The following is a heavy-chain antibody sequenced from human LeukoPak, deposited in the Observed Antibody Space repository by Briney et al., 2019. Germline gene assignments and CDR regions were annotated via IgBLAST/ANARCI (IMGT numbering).Heavy chain of an antibody. V-gene: IGHV1-2*06. Sequence: ASVKVSCKASGYTFADYHIHWVRQAPGQGLEWMGRINPDSGGTNYAQKFQGRVTMTRDTSINTAYMELTRLRSDDTAMYYCAIRETATGRVDYWGQRTLVTVSS. J-gene: IGHJ4*02. D-gene: IGHD2-21*02. CDR3: AIRETATGRVDY. CDR2: INPDSGGT. CDR1: GYTFADYH.